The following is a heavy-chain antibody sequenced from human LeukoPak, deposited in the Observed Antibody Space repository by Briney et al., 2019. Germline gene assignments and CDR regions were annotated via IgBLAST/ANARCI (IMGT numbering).Heavy chain of an antibody. CDR2: IYSSRTT. D-gene: IGHD2-15*01. CDR1: GGSISSYY. J-gene: IGHJ2*01. CDR3: ARAVVVPYWYFDL. Sequence: PSETLSLTCTVSGGSISSYYWTWIRQPAGKGLEWIGRIYSSRTTNYNPSLKSRVTMSVDTSKNQFSLKLTSVTAADSAVYYCARAVVVPYWYFDLWGRGTLVTVSS. V-gene: IGHV4-4*07.